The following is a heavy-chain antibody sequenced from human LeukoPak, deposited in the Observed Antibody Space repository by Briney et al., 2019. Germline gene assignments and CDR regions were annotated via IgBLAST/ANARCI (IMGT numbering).Heavy chain of an antibody. D-gene: IGHD3-22*01. CDR3: ARVVPYMVSMIVPPAKCAFDI. J-gene: IGHJ3*02. CDR1: GYTFTSYG. V-gene: IGHV1-18*01. Sequence: GASVKVSCKASGYTFTSYGISWVGQAPGQGGEGRGGTSAYNGNTNYAQKLQGRVTMTTNTSRSTAYMERRRRRANEPAGYYCARVVPYMVSMIVPPAKCAFDIWGQGTMVTVSS. CDR2: TSAYNGNT.